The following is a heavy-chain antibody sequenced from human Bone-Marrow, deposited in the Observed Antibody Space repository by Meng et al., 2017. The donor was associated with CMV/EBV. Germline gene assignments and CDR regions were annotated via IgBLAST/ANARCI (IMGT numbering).Heavy chain of an antibody. Sequence: GSLRLSCAVYGGSFSGYYWSWIRQPPGKGLEWIGEINHSGSTNYNPSLKSRVTISVDTSKNQFSLKLSSVTAADTAVYYCATRVYCSSTSCHTHDYYYYYGMDVWGQGTTVTVSS. J-gene: IGHJ6*02. CDR2: INHSGST. V-gene: IGHV4-34*01. CDR1: GGSFSGYY. CDR3: ATRVYCSSTSCHTHDYYYYYGMDV. D-gene: IGHD2-2*01.